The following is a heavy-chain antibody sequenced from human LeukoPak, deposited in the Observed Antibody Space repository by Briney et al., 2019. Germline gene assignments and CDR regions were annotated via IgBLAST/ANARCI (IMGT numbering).Heavy chain of an antibody. CDR1: GFTFSSYS. CDR3: ARDHHRRLYDSQARDTFDI. D-gene: IGHD3-22*01. V-gene: IGHV3-48*01. CDR2: ISSSSSRI. J-gene: IGHJ3*02. Sequence: PGGSLRLSCAASGFTFSSYSMDWVRQAPGKGLEWGSYISSSSSRIYYADSVKGRFAISRDNAKNSLYLQMNSLRAEDTAVYYCARDHHRRLYDSQARDTFDIWGQGTMVTVSS.